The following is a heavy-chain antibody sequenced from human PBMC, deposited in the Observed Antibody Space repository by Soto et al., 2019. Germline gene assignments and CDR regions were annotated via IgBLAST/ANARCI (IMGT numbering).Heavy chain of an antibody. CDR3: ARGRGRGAPAANWFDP. CDR2: INHSGST. Sequence: SETLSLTCAVDGGTFSGYYLSWISQPPGKGLEWIGEINHSGSTNYNPSLKSRVTISVDTSKNQFSLKLSSVTAADTAVYYCARGRGRGAPAANWFDPWGQGTLVTVSS. D-gene: IGHD6-25*01. CDR1: GGTFSGYY. V-gene: IGHV4-34*01. J-gene: IGHJ5*02.